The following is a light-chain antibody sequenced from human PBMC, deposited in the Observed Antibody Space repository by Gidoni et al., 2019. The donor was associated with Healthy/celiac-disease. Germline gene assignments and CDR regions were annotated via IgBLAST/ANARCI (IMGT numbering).Light chain of an antibody. CDR3: QQYNNWPPLT. CDR1: QRVSSN. V-gene: IGKV3-15*01. CDR2: GAS. J-gene: IGKJ4*01. Sequence: EIVMTQSPATLSVSPGERATLSCRASQRVSSNFAWYQQKPGQAPRRLIYGASTRATGIPARFSGSGYGTEFTLNISSLQSEDFAVYYCQQYNNWPPLTFGGGTKVEIK.